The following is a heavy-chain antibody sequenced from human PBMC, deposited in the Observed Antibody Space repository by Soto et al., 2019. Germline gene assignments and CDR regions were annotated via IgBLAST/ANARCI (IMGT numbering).Heavy chain of an antibody. V-gene: IGHV3-66*01. CDR3: AKRKYCPSTPCFDY. J-gene: IGHJ4*02. Sequence: PGGSLRLSCAASGFTVSSSYMSWVRQVPGKGLEWVSIIYSDDYTYYATSVKGRFTISRDNSKNTLYLQMSSLRAEDTAVYYCAKRKYCPSTPCFDYWGQGTLVTVSS. CDR1: GFTVSSSY. D-gene: IGHD2-2*01. CDR2: IYSDDYT.